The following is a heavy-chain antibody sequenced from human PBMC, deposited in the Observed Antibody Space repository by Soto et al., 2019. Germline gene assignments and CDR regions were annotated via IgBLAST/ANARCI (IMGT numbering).Heavy chain of an antibody. J-gene: IGHJ6*03. Sequence: ASVKVSCKASGYTFTSHGISWVRQAPGQGLEWMGWISAYNGNTNYAQKLQGRVTMTTDTSTSTAYMELRSLRSDDTAVYYCARDWGGGYYYYMDVWGKGTTVTVSS. D-gene: IGHD2-21*01. CDR1: GYTFTSHG. V-gene: IGHV1-18*01. CDR3: ARDWGGGYYYYMDV. CDR2: ISAYNGNT.